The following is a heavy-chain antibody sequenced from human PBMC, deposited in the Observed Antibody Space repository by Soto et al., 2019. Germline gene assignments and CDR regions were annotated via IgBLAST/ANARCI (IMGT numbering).Heavy chain of an antibody. D-gene: IGHD3-3*01. CDR1: GGSISSGGYY. J-gene: IGHJ3*02. CDR3: ARNLAAIFSYKGKKGSAFDI. Sequence: SETLSLTCTVSGGSISSGGYYWSWIRQHPGKGLEWIGYIYYSGSTYYNPSLKSRVTISVDTSKNQFSLKLSSVTAADTAVYYCARNLAAIFSYKGKKGSAFDIWGQGTMVTVSS. CDR2: IYYSGST. V-gene: IGHV4-31*03.